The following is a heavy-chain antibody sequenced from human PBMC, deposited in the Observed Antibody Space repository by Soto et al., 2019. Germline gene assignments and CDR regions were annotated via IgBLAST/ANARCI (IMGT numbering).Heavy chain of an antibody. Sequence: GGSLRLSCAASGFTFSSYGMHWVRQAPGKGLEWVAVIWYDGSNKYYADSVKGRFTISRDNSKNTLYLQMNSLRAEDTAVYYCARTGSESVVPAAPDDYYYYYYMDVWGKGTTVTVSS. J-gene: IGHJ6*03. V-gene: IGHV3-33*01. D-gene: IGHD2-2*01. CDR1: GFTFSSYG. CDR2: IWYDGSNK. CDR3: ARTGSESVVPAAPDDYYYYYYMDV.